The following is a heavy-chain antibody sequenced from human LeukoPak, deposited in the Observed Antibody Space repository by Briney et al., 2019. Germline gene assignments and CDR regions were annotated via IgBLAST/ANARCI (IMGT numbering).Heavy chain of an antibody. CDR1: GFXFSSYS. V-gene: IGHV3-21*01. Sequence: GGSLRLSCAASGFXFSSYSINRVRQAPGKGLQWVSSISSSSYIYYADSVKGRFTISRDNAKNSLYLQMNSLRAEDTAVYYCARGVSRDGYNFYYWGQGTLVTVSS. CDR2: ISSSSYI. CDR3: ARGVSRDGYNFYY. J-gene: IGHJ4*02. D-gene: IGHD5-24*01.